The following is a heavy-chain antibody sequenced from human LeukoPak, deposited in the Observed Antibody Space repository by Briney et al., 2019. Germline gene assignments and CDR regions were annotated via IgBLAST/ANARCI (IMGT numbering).Heavy chain of an antibody. Sequence: ASLKVSCKASGYSFADDYMHWVRHAPGQGLEWMGWIKPNSGGTRSAQKFQGRVTMTRDTSISTAYMELSSLRYDDTAVYYCATNILVRDIINWFDPWGQGTLVTVSS. CDR3: ATNILVRDIINWFDP. V-gene: IGHV1-2*02. J-gene: IGHJ5*02. D-gene: IGHD3-10*01. CDR2: IKPNSGGT. CDR1: GYSFADDY.